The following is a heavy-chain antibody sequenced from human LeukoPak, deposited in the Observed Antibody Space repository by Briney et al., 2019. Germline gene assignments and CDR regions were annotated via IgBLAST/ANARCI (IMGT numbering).Heavy chain of an antibody. CDR1: GYSITSGYN. V-gene: IGHV4-38-2*02. CDR3: VRYCSSTTCYTRAVDY. J-gene: IGHJ4*02. Sequence: PSETLSLTCTVSGYSITSGYNWAWIRQPPGKVLEWIGSIYHSGNAYYNPSLKSRVTISVDTSKNQFSLKLSSVTAADTAVYYCVRYCSSTTCYTRAVDYWGQGTLVTVSS. D-gene: IGHD2-2*02. CDR2: IYHSGNA.